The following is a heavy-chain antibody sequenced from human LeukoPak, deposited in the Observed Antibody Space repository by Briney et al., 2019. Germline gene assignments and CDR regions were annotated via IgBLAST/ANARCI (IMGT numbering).Heavy chain of an antibody. D-gene: IGHD1-26*01. CDR3: ARGGARQYYFDY. J-gene: IGHJ4*02. CDR2: IYYSGNT. Sequence: SETLSLTCTVSGGSISNSNYYWGWVRQPPGKGLEWIGTIYYSGNTYYTPSLKSRLTISVDTSKNQFSLKLSSVTAADTAVYYCARGGARQYYFDYWGQGTLVTVSS. V-gene: IGHV4-39*07. CDR1: GGSISNSNYY.